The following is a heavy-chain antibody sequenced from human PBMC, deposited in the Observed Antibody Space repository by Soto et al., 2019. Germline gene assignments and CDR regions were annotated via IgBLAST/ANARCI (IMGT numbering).Heavy chain of an antibody. J-gene: IGHJ4*02. D-gene: IGHD1-26*01. V-gene: IGHV3-21*01. Sequence: EVQLVESGGGLVKPGGSLRLSCAASGFTFSSYSMNWVRQAPGKGLEWVSSIGTSNNYIYYADSVKGRFTISRDNAKNSLYLQMNSLRAEDTAVYYCARSNRELPNFDYWGQGTLVTVSS. CDR3: ARSNRELPNFDY. CDR1: GFTFSSYS. CDR2: IGTSNNYI.